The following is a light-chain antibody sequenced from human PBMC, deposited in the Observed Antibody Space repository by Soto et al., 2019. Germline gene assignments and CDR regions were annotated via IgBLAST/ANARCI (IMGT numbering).Light chain of an antibody. CDR1: QSVSSSY. Sequence: EIVLTQSPGTLSLSPGERATLSCRASQSVSSSYLAWYQQKHGQAPRLLIYGASSRATGIPDRFSGSGSGTDFTLTISRLEPEDFPLYYCQQYGSSFGHGTRLEIK. J-gene: IGKJ5*01. V-gene: IGKV3-20*01. CDR2: GAS. CDR3: QQYGSS.